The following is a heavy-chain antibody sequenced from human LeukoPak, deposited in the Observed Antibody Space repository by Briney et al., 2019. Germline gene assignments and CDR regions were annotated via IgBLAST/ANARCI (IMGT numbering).Heavy chain of an antibody. J-gene: IGHJ6*02. D-gene: IGHD5-12*01. V-gene: IGHV3-23*01. CDR1: GFTFSSYA. CDR2: IRGSGDST. Sequence: GGSLRLSCAASGFTFSSYAMNWVRQAPGKGLEWVSGIRGSGDSTYYADSVKGRFTISRDNSKNTLYLQMNSLRAEDTAVYYCARDGLQWISDYYYYGMDVWGQGTTVTVSS. CDR3: ARDGLQWISDYYYYGMDV.